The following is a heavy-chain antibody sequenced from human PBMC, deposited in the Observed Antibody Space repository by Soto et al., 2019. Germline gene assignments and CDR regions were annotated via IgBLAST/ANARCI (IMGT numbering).Heavy chain of an antibody. CDR2: IWYDGSNK. D-gene: IGHD2-15*01. V-gene: IGHV3-33*01. CDR1: GFTFSSYG. J-gene: IGHJ4*02. Sequence: LRLSCAASGFTFSSYGMHWVRQAPGKGLEWVAVIWYDGSNKYYADSVKGRFTISRDNSKNTLYLQMNSLRAEDTAVYYCVRDGYCSGGSCYSVPVFDYWGQGTLVTVSS. CDR3: VRDGYCSGGSCYSVPVFDY.